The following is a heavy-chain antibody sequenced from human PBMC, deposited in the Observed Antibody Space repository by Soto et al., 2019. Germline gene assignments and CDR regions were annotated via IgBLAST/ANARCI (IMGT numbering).Heavy chain of an antibody. CDR1: GGSFSGYY. Sequence: SETLSLTCAVYGGSFSGYYWSWIRQPPGKGLEWIGEINHSGSTNYNPSLKSRVTISVDTSKNQFSLKLSSVTAADTAVYYCARGRTVSFYYYMAVWGQGTTVTVSS. J-gene: IGHJ6*03. CDR2: INHSGST. CDR3: ARGRTVSFYYYMAV. D-gene: IGHD4-17*01. V-gene: IGHV4-34*01.